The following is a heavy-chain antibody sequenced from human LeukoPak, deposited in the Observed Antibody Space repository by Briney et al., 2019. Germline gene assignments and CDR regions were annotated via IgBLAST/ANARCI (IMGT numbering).Heavy chain of an antibody. J-gene: IGHJ6*03. D-gene: IGHD3-22*01. CDR1: GFTFSDYY. CDR2: ISRSGSTI. CDR3: ARASDYYDSSGTNYYYYYMDV. V-gene: IGHV3-11*01. Sequence: GGSLRLSCATSGFTFSDYYMTWIRQAQGRGLEWLSYISRSGSTIYYADSVKGRFTISRDNAKNSLYLQMDSLRADDTAVYHCARASDYYDSSGTNYYYYYMDVWGNGTTVTVSS.